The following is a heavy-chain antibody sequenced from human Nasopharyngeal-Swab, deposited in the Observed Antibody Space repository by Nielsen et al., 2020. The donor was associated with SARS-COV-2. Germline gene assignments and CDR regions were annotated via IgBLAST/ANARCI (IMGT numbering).Heavy chain of an antibody. Sequence: SQTRSLTFGVHGGSFSGYYWNWNRQTPEKGLQWIGEINDRGNMDHNPSLKSRVTRSVDTSKNQFPLRLSSVTAADTAVYYCARAPSSFQFFFRERGEAFDVWGQGTTVIVSS. CDR1: GGSFSGYY. D-gene: IGHD3-16*02. V-gene: IGHV4-34*09. CDR3: ARAPSSFQFFFRERGEAFDV. CDR2: INDRGNM. J-gene: IGHJ3*01.